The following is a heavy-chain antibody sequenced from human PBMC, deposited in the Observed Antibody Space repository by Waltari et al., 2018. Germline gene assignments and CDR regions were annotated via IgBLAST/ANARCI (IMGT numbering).Heavy chain of an antibody. CDR1: GFTFNAYA. V-gene: IGHV3-23*04. CDR3: AKGLGVTNNDGFHV. CDR2: VSGSGSNT. J-gene: IGHJ3*01. Sequence: EVQLVESGGGLVQPGGSLRLSCAASGFTFNAYAMNWVRQAPGKGLEGVSSVSGSGSNTYYVDSVKGRFTISRDNSKDTLFLQMNSLRAEDTAVYYCAKGLGVTNNDGFHVWGQGTMVTVSS. D-gene: IGHD4-17*01.